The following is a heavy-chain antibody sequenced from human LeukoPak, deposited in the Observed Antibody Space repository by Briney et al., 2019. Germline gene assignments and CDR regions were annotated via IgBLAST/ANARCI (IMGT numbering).Heavy chain of an antibody. CDR2: ISNDGSSR. Sequence: GRSLRLSCEASEFTFSNYGMHWVRQAPGKGLEWLAVISNDGSSRQYRDSVKGRFTVSRDNSKNALYLQMNSLRAEDTAVHYCAKDKSVRYSGSFTYGDYFDYWGQGTLVTVSS. V-gene: IGHV3-30*18. D-gene: IGHD1-26*01. J-gene: IGHJ4*02. CDR1: EFTFSNYG. CDR3: AKDKSVRYSGSFTYGDYFDY.